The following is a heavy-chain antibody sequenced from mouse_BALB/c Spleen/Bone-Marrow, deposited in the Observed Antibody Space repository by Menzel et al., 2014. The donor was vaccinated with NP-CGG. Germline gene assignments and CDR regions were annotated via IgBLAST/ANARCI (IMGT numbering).Heavy chain of an antibody. J-gene: IGHJ2*01. CDR1: GFNIEDSY. Sequence: VQLQQSGAEIVKPGASVKSSCTTSGFNIEDSYIYWMKQRPEQGLEWIGRIDPANGNTKYDPKFQGKATITADTSSATAYLQLSSLKSEDTALYYCAIYYGSSLDYRGQGTTLTVSS. CDR3: AIYYGSSLDY. CDR2: IDPANGNT. V-gene: IGHV14-3*02. D-gene: IGHD1-1*01.